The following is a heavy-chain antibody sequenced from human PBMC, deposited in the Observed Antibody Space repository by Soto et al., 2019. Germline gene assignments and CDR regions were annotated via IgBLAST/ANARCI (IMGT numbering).Heavy chain of an antibody. J-gene: IGHJ6*03. Sequence: PGGSLRLSCAASGFTFSSYGMHWVRQAPGKGLEWVAVIWYDGSNKYYADSVKGRFTISRDNSKNTLYLQMNSLRAEDTAVYYCARVLNDHYYYYMDVWGKGTTVTVSS. CDR1: GFTFSSYG. V-gene: IGHV3-33*01. CDR2: IWYDGSNK. D-gene: IGHD1-1*01. CDR3: ARVLNDHYYYYMDV.